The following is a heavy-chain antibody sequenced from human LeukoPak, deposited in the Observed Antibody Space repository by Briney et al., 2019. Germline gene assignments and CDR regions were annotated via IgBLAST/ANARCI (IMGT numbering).Heavy chain of an antibody. D-gene: IGHD2-15*01. J-gene: IGHJ4*02. CDR3: ARGYCSGGSCYNYFDY. Sequence: ASVKVSCKASGYTFTSYYMHWVRQAPGQGLEWMGIINPSGGSTSYAQKFQGRVTMTRDTSTSTVYMELSSLRSEDTAVYYCARGYCSGGSCYNYFDYWGQGTPVTVSS. CDR2: INPSGGST. V-gene: IGHV1-46*01. CDR1: GYTFTSYY.